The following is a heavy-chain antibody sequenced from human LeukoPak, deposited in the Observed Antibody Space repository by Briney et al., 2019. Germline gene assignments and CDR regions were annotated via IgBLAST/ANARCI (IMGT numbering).Heavy chain of an antibody. V-gene: IGHV4-59*08. Sequence: SETLSLTCAVSGGSIYSHYWGWIRQPPGKGLERIGDIYYKGNINYNPSLKSRVTISLDTSKNHLSLKLTSVVAADTAIYYCMRRDTGWNYSDYWGQGILVTVSS. D-gene: IGHD6-19*01. J-gene: IGHJ4*02. CDR1: GGSIYSHY. CDR3: MRRDTGWNYSDY. CDR2: IYYKGNI.